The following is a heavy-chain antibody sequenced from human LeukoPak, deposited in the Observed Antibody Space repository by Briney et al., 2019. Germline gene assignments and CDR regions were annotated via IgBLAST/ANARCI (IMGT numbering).Heavy chain of an antibody. J-gene: IGHJ4*02. CDR3: ARVNRPRRLYSSGSPDY. V-gene: IGHV4-34*01. Sequence: SETLSLTCAVYGGSFSGYYWSWIRQPPGKGLEWIGEINHSGSTNYNPSLKSRVTISVDTSKNQFSLKLSSVTAADTAVYYCARVNRPRRLYSSGSPDYWGQGTLVTVSS. D-gene: IGHD6-19*01. CDR1: GGSFSGYY. CDR2: INHSGST.